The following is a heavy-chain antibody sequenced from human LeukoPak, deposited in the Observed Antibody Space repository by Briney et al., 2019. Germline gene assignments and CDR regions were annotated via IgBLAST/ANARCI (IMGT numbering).Heavy chain of an antibody. CDR3: AKPLARFDY. D-gene: IGHD5-12*01. J-gene: IGHJ4*02. V-gene: IGHV3-23*01. CDR1: GFTFAGNA. Sequence: GESLRLSCAASGFTFAGNAMSWVRQAPGKGLEWVSGITGNGGSSTYYAESVKGRFIISRDDSKNTLYLQMNSLRAEDTAVYYCAKPLARFDYWGQGTLVTVSS. CDR2: ITGNGGSST.